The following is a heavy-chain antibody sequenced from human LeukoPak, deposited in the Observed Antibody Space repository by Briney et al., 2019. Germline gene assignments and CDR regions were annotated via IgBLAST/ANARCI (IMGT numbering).Heavy chain of an antibody. CDR1: GFTFSSYA. CDR2: ISYDGSNK. V-gene: IGHV3-30-3*01. CDR3: ANLDSGNPFDY. Sequence: GGSLRLSCAASGFTFSSYAMHWVRQAPGKGLEWVAVISYDGSNKYYADSVKGRFTISRDNSKNTLYLQMNSLRAEDTAVYYCANLDSGNPFDYWGQGTLVTVSS. J-gene: IGHJ4*02. D-gene: IGHD1-26*01.